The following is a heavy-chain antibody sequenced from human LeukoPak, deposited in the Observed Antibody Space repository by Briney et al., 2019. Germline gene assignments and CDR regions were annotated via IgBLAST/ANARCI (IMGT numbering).Heavy chain of an antibody. D-gene: IGHD3-3*01. Sequence: WIRQPPGKGLEWVSIIGGRDDRTYYADSVKGRFTISRDNSKNILYLQMNSLRAEDTAVYYCAKDPNPFYDFWSGYKWGQGTLVTVSS. J-gene: IGHJ4*02. V-gene: IGHV3-23*01. CDR3: AKDPNPFYDFWSGYK. CDR2: IGGRDDRT.